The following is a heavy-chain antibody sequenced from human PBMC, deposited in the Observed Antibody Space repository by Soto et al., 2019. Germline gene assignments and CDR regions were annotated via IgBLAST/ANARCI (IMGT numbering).Heavy chain of an antibody. V-gene: IGHV3-23*01. Sequence: GGSLRLSCAASGFTFSSYAMNWVRQAPGKGLEWVSSISSTSTYYADSVKGRFTISRDNSKNTLYLQMNSLRAEDTAVYYCAKDPWCSTPPCGPYWGQGTLVTVSS. D-gene: IGHD2-2*01. J-gene: IGHJ4*02. CDR1: GFTFSSYA. CDR2: ISSTST. CDR3: AKDPWCSTPPCGPY.